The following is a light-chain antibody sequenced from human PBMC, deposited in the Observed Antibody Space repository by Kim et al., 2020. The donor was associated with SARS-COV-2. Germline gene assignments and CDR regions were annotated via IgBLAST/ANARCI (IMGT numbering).Light chain of an antibody. V-gene: IGKV1-5*03. CDR1: QSISSW. CDR3: QQYNSYSHT. Sequence: DIQMTQSPSTQSASVGDRVTITCRASQSISSWLAWYQQKPGKAPKLLIYKASSLESGVPSRFSGSGSGTEFTLTISSLQPDDFATYYCQQYNSYSHTFGQGTKLEI. CDR2: KAS. J-gene: IGKJ2*01.